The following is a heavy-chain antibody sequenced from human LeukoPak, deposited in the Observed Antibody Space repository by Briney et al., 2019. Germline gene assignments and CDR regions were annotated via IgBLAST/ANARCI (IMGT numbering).Heavy chain of an antibody. D-gene: IGHD3-3*01. CDR1: GGSISSSNW. Sequence: SGTLSLTCAVSGGSISSSNWWSWVRQPPGKGLEWIGEIYHSGSTNYNPSLKSRVTISVDTSKNQFSLKLSSVTAADTAVYYCARGQKRITIFGVGRNWFDPWGQGTLVTVSS. CDR2: IYHSGST. CDR3: ARGQKRITIFGVGRNWFDP. V-gene: IGHV4-4*02. J-gene: IGHJ5*02.